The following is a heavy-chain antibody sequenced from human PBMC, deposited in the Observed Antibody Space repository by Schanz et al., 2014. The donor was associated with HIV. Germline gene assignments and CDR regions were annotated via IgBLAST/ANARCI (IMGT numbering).Heavy chain of an antibody. D-gene: IGHD6-13*01. J-gene: IGHJ4*02. V-gene: IGHV3-7*01. CDR1: GFTFSDYW. Sequence: EVQLVESGGGLVQPGRSLRLSCAASGFTFSDYWMTWVRQAPGKGLEWVANIKGDGSEKSLVDSVKGRFTISRDNAKSSLYLQLNSLRDEDTAVYFCATIEGSWYIKQWGQGTLVTVSS. CDR3: ATIEGSWYIKQ. CDR2: IKGDGSEK.